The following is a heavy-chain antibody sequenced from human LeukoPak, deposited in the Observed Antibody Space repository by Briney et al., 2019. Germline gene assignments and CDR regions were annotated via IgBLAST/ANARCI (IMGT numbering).Heavy chain of an antibody. D-gene: IGHD5-18*01. CDR1: GGTFNNYA. V-gene: IGHV1-69*13. CDR2: IIPIFGSS. Sequence: SVKVSCKASGGTFNNYAINWVRQAPGQGREWMGGIIPIFGSSNYAQKFQGRVTITADESTTTAYMELSSLRSEDTAVYYCARVTHTELSTWFDPWGQRTLVTVSS. J-gene: IGHJ5*02. CDR3: ARVTHTELSTWFDP.